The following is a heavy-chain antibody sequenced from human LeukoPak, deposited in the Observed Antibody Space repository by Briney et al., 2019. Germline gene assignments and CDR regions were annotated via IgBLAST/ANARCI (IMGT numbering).Heavy chain of an antibody. V-gene: IGHV4-59*02. CDR2: IYYTGT. J-gene: IGHJ4*02. Sequence: SETLSLTCTVSGGSVSDYYWSWIRQSPGKGLEWIGYIYYTGTSYNPSLKSRVTISADTSKNQFSLNLSSVTAADTAVYYCVRAKGDYWGQGTLVIVSS. CDR3: VRAKGDY. CDR1: GGSVSDYY.